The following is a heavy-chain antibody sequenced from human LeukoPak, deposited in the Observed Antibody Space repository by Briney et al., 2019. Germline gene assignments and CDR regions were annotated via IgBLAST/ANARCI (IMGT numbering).Heavy chain of an antibody. V-gene: IGHV3-7*03. D-gene: IGHD4-17*01. CDR3: ARDTYGDFIYYHYYGMDV. CDR2: IKQDGSEK. J-gene: IGHJ6*04. Sequence: GGSLRLSCAASGFTFSSYWMSWVRQAPGKGLEWVANIKQDGSEKYYVDSVKGQFTISRDNAKNSLYLQMNSLRAEDTAVYYCARDTYGDFIYYHYYGMDVWGKGTTVTVSS. CDR1: GFTFSSYW.